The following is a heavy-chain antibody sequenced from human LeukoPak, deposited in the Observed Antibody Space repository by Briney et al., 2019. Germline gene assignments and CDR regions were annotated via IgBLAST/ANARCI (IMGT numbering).Heavy chain of an antibody. CDR3: AKDSAYSGWSGGFDF. CDR1: GLTFSSYE. D-gene: IGHD6-19*01. V-gene: IGHV3-48*03. Sequence: GGSLRLSCAASGLTFSSYEMNWVRQAPGKGLEWVSYISSSGSTIYYADSVKGRFTISRDNAKNTLYLQMIGLRAEDTAIYYCAKDSAYSGWSGGFDFWGQGALVTVSS. CDR2: ISSSGSTI. J-gene: IGHJ4*02.